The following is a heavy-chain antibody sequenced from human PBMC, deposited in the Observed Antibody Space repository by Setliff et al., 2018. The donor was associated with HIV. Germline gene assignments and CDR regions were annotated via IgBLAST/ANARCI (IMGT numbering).Heavy chain of an antibody. CDR1: GGSISTNSYY. CDR2: VHNSGGT. CDR3: ARDRPGPAPYGDSS. V-gene: IGHV4-39*07. Sequence: PSETLSLTCTVSGGSISTNSYYWGWIRQSPGKGLEWVGNVHNSGGTNYNPSLKSRVSISVDTSKNQFSLKLSSVTAADTAVYYCARDRPGPAPYGDSSWGQGILVTVSS. J-gene: IGHJ4*02. D-gene: IGHD4-17*01.